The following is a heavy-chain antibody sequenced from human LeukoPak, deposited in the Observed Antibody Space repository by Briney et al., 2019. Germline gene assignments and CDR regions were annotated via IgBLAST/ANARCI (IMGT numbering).Heavy chain of an antibody. J-gene: IGHJ4*02. CDR3: ARLEYSSHKDY. V-gene: IGHV4-39*01. CDR1: GGSISSSSYY. CDR2: IYYSGST. Sequence: PSETLSLTCTVSGGSISSSSYYWGWIRQPPGKGLEWIGSIYYSGSTYYNPSLKRRVTISVDTSKNQFSLKLSSVTAADTAVYYCARLEYSSHKDYWGQGTLVTVSS. D-gene: IGHD6-13*01.